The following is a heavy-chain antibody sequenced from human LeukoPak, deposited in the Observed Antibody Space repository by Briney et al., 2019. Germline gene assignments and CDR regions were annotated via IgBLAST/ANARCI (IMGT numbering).Heavy chain of an antibody. CDR2: MNPNSGNT. V-gene: IGHV1-8*01. CDR3: ARLERRGNWFDP. CDR1: GYTFTSYD. Sequence: GASVKVSCKASGYTFTSYDINWVRQAPGQGLEWMGWMNPNSGNTGYAQKFQGRVTMTRNTSISTAYMELSSLRSEDTAVYYCARLERRGNWFDPWGQGTLVTVSS. J-gene: IGHJ5*02. D-gene: IGHD1-1*01.